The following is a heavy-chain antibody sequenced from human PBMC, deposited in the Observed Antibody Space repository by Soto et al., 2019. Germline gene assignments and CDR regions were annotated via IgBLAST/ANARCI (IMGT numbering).Heavy chain of an antibody. CDR1: GGSFSGYY. D-gene: IGHD5-12*01. CDR2: INHSGST. J-gene: IGHJ6*03. Sequence: QVQLQQWGAGLLKPSETLSLTCAVYGGSFSGYYWSWIRQPPGKGLEWIGEINHSGSTNYNPSLKSRVTISVDTSKNQFSLKLSSVTAADTAVYYSARGASGYALNYYYYYMDVWGKGTTVTVSS. V-gene: IGHV4-34*01. CDR3: ARGASGYALNYYYYYMDV.